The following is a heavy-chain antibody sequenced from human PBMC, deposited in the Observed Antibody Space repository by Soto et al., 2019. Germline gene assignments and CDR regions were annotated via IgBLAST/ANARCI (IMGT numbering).Heavy chain of an antibody. V-gene: IGHV3-15*02. D-gene: IGHD2-8*01. CDR1: GFTFSNAW. J-gene: IGHJ6*03. CDR3: VRMVFTLIYYYMDV. Sequence: EVQLVESGGALVKPGGSLRLSCAASGFTFSNAWMSWVRQAPGKGLEWVGRIKSKTDGGTTDYSAPVKGRFTISRDDSKSTLYLQMNSLKTEDTAVYYCVRMVFTLIYYYMDVWGKGTTVTVSS. CDR2: IKSKTDGGTT.